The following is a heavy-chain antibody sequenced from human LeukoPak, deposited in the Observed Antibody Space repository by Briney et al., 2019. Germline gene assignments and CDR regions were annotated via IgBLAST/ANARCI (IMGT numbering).Heavy chain of an antibody. Sequence: PGGSLRLSCAASGFTFSSYGMHWVRQAPGKGLEWVAVIWYGGSNKYYADSVKGRFTISRDNSKNTLYLQMNSLRAEDTAVYYCSRGRCSSTSCYTPGVFDYWGQGTLVTVSS. CDR3: SRGRCSSTSCYTPGVFDY. J-gene: IGHJ4*02. V-gene: IGHV3-33*08. CDR1: GFTFSSYG. D-gene: IGHD2-2*02. CDR2: IWYGGSNK.